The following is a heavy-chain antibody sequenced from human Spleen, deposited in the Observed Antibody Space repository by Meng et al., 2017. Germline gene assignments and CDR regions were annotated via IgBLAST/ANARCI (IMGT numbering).Heavy chain of an antibody. CDR1: GGSISSYY. J-gene: IGHJ6*02. Sequence: SETLSLTCTVSGGSISSYYWSWIRQPPGKGLEWIGDIYYSGSTNYNPSLKSRVTISVDTSKNQFSLKLSSVTAADTAVYYCARGSGGSYPYYYYYYGMDVWGQGTTVTVSS. V-gene: IGHV4-59*01. D-gene: IGHD1-26*01. CDR2: IYYSGST. CDR3: ARGSGGSYPYYYYYYGMDV.